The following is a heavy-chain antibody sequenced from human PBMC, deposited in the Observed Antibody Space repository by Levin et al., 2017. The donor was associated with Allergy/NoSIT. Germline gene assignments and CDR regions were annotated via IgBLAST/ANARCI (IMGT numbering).Heavy chain of an antibody. J-gene: IGHJ3*02. CDR3: ARQMFGWLQFGALDI. CDR2: IKQDGSEK. D-gene: IGHD5-24*01. CDR1: GFTFSSSW. Sequence: GGSLRLSCAASGFTFSSSWMSWVRQAPGKGLEWVANIKQDGSEKYYVDSVKGRFTISRDNAKNSLYLQMNSLRAEDMAVYYCARQMFGWLQFGALDIWGQGTMVTASS. V-gene: IGHV3-7*01.